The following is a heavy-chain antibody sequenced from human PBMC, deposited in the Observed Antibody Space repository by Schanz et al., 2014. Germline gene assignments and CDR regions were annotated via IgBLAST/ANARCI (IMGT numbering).Heavy chain of an antibody. Sequence: QVQLVQSGAEVKKPGSSMKVSCKASGGTFSTYPINWLRQAPGQGLEWMGRIIPILGIANYAQKFQGRVTITADKSTFTAYMDVSSLRSEDTAVYYCASSGAAYSSSWDFDYWGQGTLVTVSS. D-gene: IGHD6-13*01. CDR1: GGTFSTYP. V-gene: IGHV1-69*02. CDR2: IIPILGIA. CDR3: ASSGAAYSSSWDFDY. J-gene: IGHJ4*02.